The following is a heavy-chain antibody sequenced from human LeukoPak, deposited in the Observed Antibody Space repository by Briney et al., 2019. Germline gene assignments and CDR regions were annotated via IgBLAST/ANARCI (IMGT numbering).Heavy chain of an antibody. CDR1: GFTFSSYS. V-gene: IGHV3-21*01. CDR3: ARSVYCSSTSCLDY. D-gene: IGHD2-2*01. J-gene: IGHJ4*02. Sequence: GGSLRLSCAASGFTFSSYSMNWVRQAPGKGLEWVSSISSSSSYIYYADSVKGRFTISRDNAKNSLYLHMNSLRAEDTAVYYCARSVYCSSTSCLDYWGQGTLVTVPS. CDR2: ISSSSSYI.